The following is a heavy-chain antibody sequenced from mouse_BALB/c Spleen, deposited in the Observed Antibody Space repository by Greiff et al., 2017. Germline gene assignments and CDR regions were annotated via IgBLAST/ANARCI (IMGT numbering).Heavy chain of an antibody. J-gene: IGHJ2*01. V-gene: IGHV3-6*02. CDR3: ANYDYDEGYYFDY. Sequence: EVKLMESGPGLVKPSQSLSLTCSVTGYSITSGYYWNWIRQFPGNKLEWMGYISYDGSNNYNPSLKNRISITRDTSKNQFFLKLNSVTTEDTATYYCANYDYDEGYYFDYWGQGTTLTVSS. D-gene: IGHD2-4*01. CDR1: GYSITSGYY. CDR2: ISYDGSN.